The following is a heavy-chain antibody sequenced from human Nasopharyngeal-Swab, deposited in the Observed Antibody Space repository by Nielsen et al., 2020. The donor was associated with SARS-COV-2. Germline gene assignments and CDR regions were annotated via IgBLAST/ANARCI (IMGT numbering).Heavy chain of an antibody. CDR3: ARAQRGTVTIYYYYDMDV. J-gene: IGHJ6*02. Sequence: WIRQPPGKGLEWIGSIYSSGSTYYNPSLKSRVTISVDTSKNQFSLKLSSVTAADTAVYYCARAQRGTVTIYYYYDMDVWGQGTTVTVSS. V-gene: IGHV4-39*07. D-gene: IGHD4-17*01. CDR2: IYSSGST.